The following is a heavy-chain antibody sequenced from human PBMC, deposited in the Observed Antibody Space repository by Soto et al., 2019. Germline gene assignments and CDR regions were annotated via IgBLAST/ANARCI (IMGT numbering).Heavy chain of an antibody. CDR1: GFTFSNYV. CDR2: ISGSGSST. J-gene: IGHJ5*02. CDR3: AKKAYEKWFDP. D-gene: IGHD5-12*01. V-gene: IGHV3-23*01. Sequence: QAGGSLRLSCAASGFTFSNYVMYWFRQAPGKGLEWVSTISGSGSSTYYADSVKGRFTISRDNSKNTLYLQMNSLRDEDTAVYYCAKKAYEKWFDPWGQGTLVTVSS.